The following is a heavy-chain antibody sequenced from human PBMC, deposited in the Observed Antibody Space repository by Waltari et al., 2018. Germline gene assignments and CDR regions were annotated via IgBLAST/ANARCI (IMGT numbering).Heavy chain of an antibody. CDR2: FDPEDGET. Sequence: QVQLVQSGAEVKKPGASVKVSCKVSGYTLTELSMHWVRPAPGKGLEWMGGFDPEDGETIYAQKFQGRVTMTEDTSTDTAYMELSSLRSEDTAVYYCATPDPVVPAAIDYYYGMDVWGQGTTVTVSS. D-gene: IGHD2-2*01. J-gene: IGHJ6*02. CDR1: GYTLTELS. V-gene: IGHV1-24*01. CDR3: ATPDPVVPAAIDYYYGMDV.